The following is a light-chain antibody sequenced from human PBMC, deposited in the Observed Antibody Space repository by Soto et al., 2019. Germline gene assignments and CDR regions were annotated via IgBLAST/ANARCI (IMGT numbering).Light chain of an antibody. V-gene: IGKV3-15*01. CDR3: QQYDIWPQYT. CDR2: DAS. Sequence: EVVMTHSPASLSASPGERVTLSCRASQNIRSSLAWYQQRPGQAPRLLIYDASTRATGIPPRFSGGGSGTELTGGMGSLQSEDFAIYYCQQYDIWPQYTVGQGTKVDIK. J-gene: IGKJ2*01. CDR1: QNIRSS.